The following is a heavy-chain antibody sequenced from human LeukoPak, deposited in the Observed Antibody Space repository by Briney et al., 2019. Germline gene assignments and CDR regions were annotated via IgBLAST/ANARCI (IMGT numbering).Heavy chain of an antibody. J-gene: IGHJ3*01. V-gene: IGHV4-59*01. CDR2: VYYTGST. CDR3: ARISSSNWYNERGAFDV. CDR1: GGSISSYY. D-gene: IGHD6-13*01. Sequence: SETLSLTCTVSGGSISSYYWSWVRQPPGKGLEWIVFVYYTGSTNYSPSLKSRVTISVDTSKNQSSLNLRSVTAADTAVYYCARISSSNWYNERGAFDVWGQGTMVTVSS.